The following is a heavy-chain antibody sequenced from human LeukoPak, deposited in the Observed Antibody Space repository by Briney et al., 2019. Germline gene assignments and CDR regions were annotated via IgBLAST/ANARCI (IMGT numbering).Heavy chain of an antibody. D-gene: IGHD4-17*01. J-gene: IGHJ4*02. CDR3: AKVMGYGDYDYFDY. V-gene: IGHV3-23*01. CDR2: ISGSRSST. CDR1: GVTFNSYA. Sequence: GGSLRLSCAASGVTFNSYAMSWVRLAPGKGLEWVSAISGSRSSTYYADSVKGRFTISRDNSKNTLFLQMNSLRAEDTAVYYCAKVMGYGDYDYFDYWGQGTLVTVSS.